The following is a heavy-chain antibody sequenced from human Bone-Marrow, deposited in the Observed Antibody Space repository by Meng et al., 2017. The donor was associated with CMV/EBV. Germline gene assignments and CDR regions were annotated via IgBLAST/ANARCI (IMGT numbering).Heavy chain of an antibody. CDR2: IYYTEST. CDR1: GGSISRSSYY. J-gene: IGHJ4*02. V-gene: IGHV4-39*01. Sequence: SETLSLTCTVSGGSISRSSYYWGWVRQPPGKGLEWIGSIYYTESTYYNPSLKSRVTLSVDTSKNQFSLKLSSVTAADTAVYYCARGPLGGPIFLEWLSPGGYFDYWGQGTLVTVSS. D-gene: IGHD3-3*01. CDR3: ARGPLGGPIFLEWLSPGGYFDY.